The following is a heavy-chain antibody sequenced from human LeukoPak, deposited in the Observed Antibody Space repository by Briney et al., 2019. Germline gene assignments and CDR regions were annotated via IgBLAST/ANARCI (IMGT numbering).Heavy chain of an antibody. CDR2: INWNGGST. CDR1: GFTFDDYG. CDR3: ARVTRLLWFGELLPYYYYYYMDV. V-gene: IGHV3-20*04. J-gene: IGHJ6*03. D-gene: IGHD3-10*01. Sequence: GGSLRLSCAASGFTFDDYGMSWVRQAPGKGLEWVSDINWNGGSTGYADSVRGRFTISRDNAKNSLYLQMNSLRAEDTAVYYCARVTRLLWFGELLPYYYYYYMDVWGKGTTVTISS.